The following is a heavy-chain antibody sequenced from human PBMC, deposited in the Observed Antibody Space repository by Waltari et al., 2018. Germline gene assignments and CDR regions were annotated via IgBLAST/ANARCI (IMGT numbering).Heavy chain of an antibody. J-gene: IGHJ4*02. CDR3: ARDRTQWLDQLDS. V-gene: IGHV3-48*03. D-gene: IGHD6-19*01. CDR2: ISSSGSTI. Sequence: EVQLVESGGGLVQPGGSVRLSCAASGFTFGSYEMNWVRQTPERGLEWLSHISSSGSTIYYADSVKGRFTISRDNAKNSLYLEMNSLRAEDTAVYYCARDRTQWLDQLDSWGQGTLVTVSS. CDR1: GFTFGSYE.